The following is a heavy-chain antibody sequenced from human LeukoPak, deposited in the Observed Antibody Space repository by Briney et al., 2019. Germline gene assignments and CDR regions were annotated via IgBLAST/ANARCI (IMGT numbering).Heavy chain of an antibody. V-gene: IGHV3-23*01. CDR1: GFTFSTCA. D-gene: IGHD1-26*01. J-gene: IGHJ4*02. Sequence: GGSLRLSCAASGFTFSTCAMSWVRQAPGKGLEWVSGISGSGNTYYADSVKGRFTISRDNSKNTLYLQMNSLRAEDAAVYYCAKGGIVGTSGLFDYWGQGALVTASS. CDR2: ISGSGNT. CDR3: AKGGIVGTSGLFDY.